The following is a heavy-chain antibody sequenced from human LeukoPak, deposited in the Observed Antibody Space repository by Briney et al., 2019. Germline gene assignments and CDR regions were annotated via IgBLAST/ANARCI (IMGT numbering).Heavy chain of an antibody. Sequence: ASVKVSCKASGYTFTSYGISWVRQAPGQGLEWMGWISAYNGNTNYAQKLQGRVTMTTDTSTSTAYMELRSLRSDDTAVYYCARDPFLTGDWAIDYWGQGTLVTVSS. CDR3: ARDPFLTGDWAIDY. V-gene: IGHV1-18*01. J-gene: IGHJ4*02. CDR2: ISAYNGNT. D-gene: IGHD7-27*01. CDR1: GYTFTSYG.